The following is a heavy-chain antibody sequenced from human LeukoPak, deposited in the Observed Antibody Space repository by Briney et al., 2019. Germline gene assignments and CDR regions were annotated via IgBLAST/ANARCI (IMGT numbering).Heavy chain of an antibody. Sequence: SETLSLTCRVSGGSISRSDYHWGWIRQPPGKGLEWLGSIYFSGSTYYNPSLKSRVTISVDTSKNQFSLKLSSVTAADTAVYYCARGNRLGGSSSWYGYWGQGTLVTVSS. CDR1: GGSISRSDYH. CDR3: ARGNRLGGSSSWYGY. V-gene: IGHV4-39*07. CDR2: IYFSGST. J-gene: IGHJ4*02. D-gene: IGHD6-13*01.